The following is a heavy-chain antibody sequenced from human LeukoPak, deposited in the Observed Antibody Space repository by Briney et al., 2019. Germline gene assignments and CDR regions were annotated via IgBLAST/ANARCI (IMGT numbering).Heavy chain of an antibody. Sequence: PSETLSLTCTVSGGSISSYYWSWIRQPPGKGLEWIGYIYYSGTTNYNPSLKSRVTISVDTSKNQFSLKLSSVTAADTAVYYCARHFHDDGSGSYYPTYFDYWGQGTLVTVSS. CDR2: IYYSGTT. D-gene: IGHD3-10*01. CDR1: GGSISSYY. V-gene: IGHV4-59*08. J-gene: IGHJ4*02. CDR3: ARHFHDDGSGSYYPTYFDY.